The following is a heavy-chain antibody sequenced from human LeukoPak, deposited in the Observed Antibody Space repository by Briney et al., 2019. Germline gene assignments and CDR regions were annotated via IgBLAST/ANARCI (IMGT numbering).Heavy chain of an antibody. V-gene: IGHV4-61*02. CDR3: AAALGYFDY. D-gene: IGHD3-16*01. J-gene: IGHJ4*02. CDR1: GGSISSGSHY. CDR2: IYTSGST. Sequence: SETLSLTCTVSGGSISSGSHYWSWIRQPAGRGLEWIGRIYTSGSTDYNPSLKSRVTISVDTSKNQFSLKLSSVTAEDTAVYYCAAALGYFDYWGQGTLVTVSS.